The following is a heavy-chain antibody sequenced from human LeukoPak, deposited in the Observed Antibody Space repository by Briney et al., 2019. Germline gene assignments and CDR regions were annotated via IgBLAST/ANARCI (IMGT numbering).Heavy chain of an antibody. CDR1: GTFTDYS. V-gene: IGHV1-69*10. Sequence: GASVKVSCKASGTFTDYSISWVRQAPGQGLEWMGGIIPILGQTDYTQKFHDRVTFTADKSTTTAYMELTSLNSEDTAIYYCVVSGYYYDWFDPWGQGTLVTV. CDR3: VVSGYYYDWFDP. CDR2: IIPILGQT. D-gene: IGHD3-3*01. J-gene: IGHJ5*02.